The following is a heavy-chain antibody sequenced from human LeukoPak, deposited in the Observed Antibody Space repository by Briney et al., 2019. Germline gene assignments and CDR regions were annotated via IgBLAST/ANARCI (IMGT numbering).Heavy chain of an antibody. CDR1: GYTFTRYD. CDR3: AREGSGGYSGCDY. CDR2: INPSGGST. V-gene: IGHV1-46*01. J-gene: IGHJ4*02. D-gene: IGHD1-26*01. Sequence: ASVKVSCKASGYTFTRYDMHWVRQAPGQGLEWMGIINPSGGSTSYAQKFQGRVTMTRDMSTSTVYMELSSLRSEDTAVYYCAREGSGGYSGCDYWGQGTLVTVPS.